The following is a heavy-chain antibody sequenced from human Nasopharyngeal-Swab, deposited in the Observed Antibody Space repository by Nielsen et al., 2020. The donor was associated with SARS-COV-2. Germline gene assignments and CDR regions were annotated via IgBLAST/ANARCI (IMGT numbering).Heavy chain of an antibody. Sequence: SVKVSCKASGYTFTSYGIRWVRQAPGQGLEWMGRIIPILGIANYAQKFQGRVTITADKSTSTAYMELSSLRSEDTAVYYCAREGIAAAGPEDYWGQGTLVTVSS. CDR3: AREGIAAAGPEDY. V-gene: IGHV1-69*04. D-gene: IGHD6-13*01. J-gene: IGHJ4*02. CDR2: IIPILGIA. CDR1: GYTFTSYG.